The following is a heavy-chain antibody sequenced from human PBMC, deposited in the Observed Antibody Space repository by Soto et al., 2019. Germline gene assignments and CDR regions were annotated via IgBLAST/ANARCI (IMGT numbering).Heavy chain of an antibody. V-gene: IGHV4-31*03. CDR1: GGSISSGGYY. CDR3: ARERVPHRSYYYYGMDV. Sequence: PSETLSLTCTVSGGSISSGGYYWSWIRQHPGKGLEWIGYIYYSGSTYYNPSLKSRVTISVDTSKNQFSLKLSSVTAADTAVYYCARERVPHRSYYYYGMDVWGQGTTVTVSS. D-gene: IGHD3-10*01. CDR2: IYYSGST. J-gene: IGHJ6*02.